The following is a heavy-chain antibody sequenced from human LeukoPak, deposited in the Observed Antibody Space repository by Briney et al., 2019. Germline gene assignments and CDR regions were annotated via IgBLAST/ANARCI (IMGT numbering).Heavy chain of an antibody. CDR1: GYTFTGYY. CDR3: AREMNGYPKKNWFDP. Sequence: GASVKVSCKASGYTFTGYYMHWVRQAPGQGLEWMGWINPNSGGTNYAQKFQDRVTMTRDTSTTTAYMELSRLSSDDTAVYYCAREMNGYPKKNWFDPWGQGTLVTVSS. J-gene: IGHJ5*02. CDR2: INPNSGGT. V-gene: IGHV1-2*02. D-gene: IGHD3-9*01.